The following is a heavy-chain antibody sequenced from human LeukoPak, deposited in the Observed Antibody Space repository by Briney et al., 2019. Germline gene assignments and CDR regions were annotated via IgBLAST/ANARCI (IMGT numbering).Heavy chain of an antibody. CDR2: IWFDGNNK. V-gene: IGHV3-33*06. D-gene: IGHD2-21*02. CDR3: AKDMTAAGTASVD. J-gene: IGHJ4*02. Sequence: GGSLRLSCAASGFTFSNYGMHWVRQAPGRGLEWVAVIWFDGNNKYYADSVKGRFIISRDNSKNTLSLQMNSLRAEDTAVYYCAKDMTAAGTASVDWGQGTLVTVSS. CDR1: GFTFSNYG.